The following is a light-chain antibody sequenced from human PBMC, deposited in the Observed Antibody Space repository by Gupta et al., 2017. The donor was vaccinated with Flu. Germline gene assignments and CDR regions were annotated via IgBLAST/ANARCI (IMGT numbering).Light chain of an antibody. Sequence: DSLAVSLGERATINCKSSQSVLYSSNNKNYLAWYQQKPGQPPKLLIYWASTRESGVPDRFSDSGSGTDFTLTISSLQAEDVAVYYCQGFTFGPGTKVDIK. CDR1: QSVLYSSNNKNY. V-gene: IGKV4-1*01. CDR3: QGFT. J-gene: IGKJ3*01. CDR2: WAS.